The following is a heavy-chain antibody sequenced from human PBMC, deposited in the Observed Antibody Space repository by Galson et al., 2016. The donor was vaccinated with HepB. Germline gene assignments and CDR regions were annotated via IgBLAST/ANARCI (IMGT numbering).Heavy chain of an antibody. Sequence: SLRLSCAASGLTFTSYATTWVRQAPGKGLEWVSTISGSGGSTFYADSVKGRFTISRDNSKNTLYLQMNSLRAEDTAVYYCAKENIVVVPPAPNWFDPWGRGTLVTVSS. CDR1: GLTFTSYA. D-gene: IGHD2-2*01. CDR2: ISGSGGST. CDR3: AKENIVVVPPAPNWFDP. J-gene: IGHJ5*02. V-gene: IGHV3-23*01.